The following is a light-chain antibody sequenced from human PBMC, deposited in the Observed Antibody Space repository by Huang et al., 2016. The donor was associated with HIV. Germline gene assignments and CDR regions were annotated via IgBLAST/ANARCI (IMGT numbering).Light chain of an antibody. CDR2: DAS. Sequence: EIVMTQSPVTLSVSPGGRATLSCRASRSVGSNLAWFQQKPGQAPRLLIHDASTRATDIPARFSGGGFGTEFTLTITNLQSEDFGVYYCQEYNNWPPFAFGPGTKVD. V-gene: IGKV3-15*01. CDR1: RSVGSN. CDR3: QEYNNWPPFA. J-gene: IGKJ3*01.